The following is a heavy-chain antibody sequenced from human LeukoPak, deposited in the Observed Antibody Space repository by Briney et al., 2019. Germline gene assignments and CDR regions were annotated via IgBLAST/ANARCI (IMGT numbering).Heavy chain of an antibody. J-gene: IGHJ6*03. CDR2: NYTSGST. Sequence: SQTLSLTCTASGGSISSCCYYWRRIRQPAGKGLEWIGRNYTSGSTNYNPSLKSRVTISVDTSKNQFSLKLSSVTAADTAVYYCARTRIRILGVFIGEKLYPYYYYMDVWGKGTTVTVSS. CDR1: GGSISSCCYY. D-gene: IGHD3-16*01. CDR3: ARTRIRILGVFIGEKLYPYYYYMDV. V-gene: IGHV4-61*02.